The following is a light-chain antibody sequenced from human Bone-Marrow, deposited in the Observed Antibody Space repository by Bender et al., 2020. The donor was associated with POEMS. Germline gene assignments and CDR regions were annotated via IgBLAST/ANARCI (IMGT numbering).Light chain of an antibody. CDR2: DDR. V-gene: IGLV3-21*02. J-gene: IGLJ2*01. CDR1: NIGRKN. CDR3: QVWDSSSDHVV. Sequence: SSVLTQPPSVSVAPGQTATITCGGNNIGRKNVHWYQQKPGQAPVLVVYDDRERPPGIPERFSGSNSGITATLTISRVEAGDEADYYCQVWDSSSDHVVFGGGTKLTVL.